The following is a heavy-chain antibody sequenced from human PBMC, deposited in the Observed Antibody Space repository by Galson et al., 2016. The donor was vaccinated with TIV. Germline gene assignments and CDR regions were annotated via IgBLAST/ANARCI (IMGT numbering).Heavy chain of an antibody. V-gene: IGHV3-66*02. Sequence: SLRLSCAASGFTVSGNYMTWVRRAPGKGLEWVSMIYTGGNTYYADSVKGRFTISRDNSKNTLYLQMNRLRVEDTAVYYCARERRYCGNECYLYYYYGMDVWGPGTTVTVSS. CDR1: GFTVSGNY. D-gene: IGHD2-21*01. CDR2: IYTGGNT. J-gene: IGHJ6*02. CDR3: ARERRYCGNECYLYYYYGMDV.